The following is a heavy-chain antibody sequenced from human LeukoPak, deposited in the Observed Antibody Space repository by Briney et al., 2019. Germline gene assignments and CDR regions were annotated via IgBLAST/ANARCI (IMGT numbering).Heavy chain of an antibody. Sequence: GGSLRLSCAASGFTFSNAWMSWVRQAPGKGLEWVGRIKSKTDGGTTDYAAPVKGRFTISRDDSKNTLYLQMNSLKTEDTAVYYCTTEKLELRPLHAFDIWGQGTMVTVSS. J-gene: IGHJ3*02. V-gene: IGHV3-15*01. CDR1: GFTFSNAW. CDR3: TTEKLELRPLHAFDI. D-gene: IGHD1-7*01. CDR2: IKSKTDGGTT.